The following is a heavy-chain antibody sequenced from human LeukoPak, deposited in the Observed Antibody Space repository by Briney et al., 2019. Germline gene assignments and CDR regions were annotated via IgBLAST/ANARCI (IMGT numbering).Heavy chain of an antibody. D-gene: IGHD3-22*01. Sequence: GGSLRLSCAASGFAFSSYAMSWVRQAPGKGPEWVSAISGSGGSTYYADSVKGRFTISRDNSKNTLYLQMNSLRAEDTAVYYCAKRTLGFRYYYDSSGYHYFDYWGQGTLVTVSS. CDR3: AKRTLGFRYYYDSSGYHYFDY. CDR2: ISGSGGST. CDR1: GFAFSSYA. V-gene: IGHV3-23*01. J-gene: IGHJ4*02.